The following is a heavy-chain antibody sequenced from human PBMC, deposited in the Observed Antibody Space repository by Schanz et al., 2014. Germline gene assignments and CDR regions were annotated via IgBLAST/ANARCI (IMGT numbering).Heavy chain of an antibody. CDR2: IIPFLAVS. CDR1: GGTLDTYK. V-gene: IGHV1-69*02. CDR3: ARAGRGYAYPLNSYPMDV. J-gene: IGHJ6*02. D-gene: IGHD3-16*01. Sequence: QDQLLQSGAAVKKPGSSVRVSCKASGGTLDTYKIAWVRQVPGQGLEWMGRIIPFLAVSNYAQDFHGRVTFTADRATSTLHMDLRSLRSEDTVLYYCARAGRGYAYPLNSYPMDVWRLGTTVIVSS.